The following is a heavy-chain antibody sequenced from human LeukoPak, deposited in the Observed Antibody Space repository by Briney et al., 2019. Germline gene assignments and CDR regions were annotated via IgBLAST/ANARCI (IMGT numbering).Heavy chain of an antibody. V-gene: IGHV3-9*01. J-gene: IGHJ3*02. CDR1: GFTFDDYA. CDR3: ARGLYYDFWSGYPLAFDI. CDR2: ISWNSGSI. D-gene: IGHD3-3*01. Sequence: PGGSLRLSCAASGFTFDDYAMHWVRQAPGKGLEWVSGISWNSGSIGYADSVKGRFTISRDNAKNSLYLQMNSLRAEDTALYYCARGLYYDFWSGYPLAFDIWGQGTMVTVSS.